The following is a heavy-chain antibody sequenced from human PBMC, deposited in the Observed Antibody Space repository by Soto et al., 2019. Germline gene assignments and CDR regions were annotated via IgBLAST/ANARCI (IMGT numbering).Heavy chain of an antibody. V-gene: IGHV1-46*01. Sequence: ASVKVSCKASGYSFTSYYMHWVRQAPGQGLEWMGLISPSGFSTRFAQRFQGRVTMTNDTSTSTFYMDLSSLTSEDTAVYYCAREAVAFDDWGQGTLVTVSS. D-gene: IGHD6-19*01. CDR2: ISPSGFST. CDR1: GYSFTSYY. J-gene: IGHJ4*02. CDR3: AREAVAFDD.